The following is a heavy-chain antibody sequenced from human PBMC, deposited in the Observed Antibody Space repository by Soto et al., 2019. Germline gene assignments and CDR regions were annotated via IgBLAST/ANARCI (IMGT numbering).Heavy chain of an antibody. Sequence: QVQLQESGPGLVKPSGTLSLTCAVSSGSISSSNWWSWVRQPPGKGLEWIGEIYHSGSTNYNPSLKSRVTISVDKSKNQFSLKLSSVTAADTAVYYCARHRVVAAPRPYYYYMDVWAKRPTVTISS. V-gene: IGHV4-4*02. J-gene: IGHJ6*03. D-gene: IGHD2-15*01. CDR1: SGSISSSNW. CDR2: IYHSGST. CDR3: ARHRVVAAPRPYYYYMDV.